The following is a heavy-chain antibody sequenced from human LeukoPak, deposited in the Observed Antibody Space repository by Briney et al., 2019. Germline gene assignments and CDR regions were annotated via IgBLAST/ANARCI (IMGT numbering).Heavy chain of an antibody. CDR2: ISSTASSI. V-gene: IGHV3-48*04. J-gene: IGHJ5*02. CDR3: ARDVTYHGGDWFDP. D-gene: IGHD4-23*01. Sequence: GGSLRLSCVASGFTFSNYNMNWVRQAPGKGLEWVSYISSTASSIYYADSVKGRFTISRDNAKNSLYLQMNSLRAEDTAVYYCARDVTYHGGDWFDPWGQGTLVTVSS. CDR1: GFTFSNYN.